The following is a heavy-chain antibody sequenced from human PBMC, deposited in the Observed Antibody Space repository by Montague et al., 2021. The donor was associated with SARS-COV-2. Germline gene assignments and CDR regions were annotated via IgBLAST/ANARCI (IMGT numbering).Heavy chain of an antibody. CDR1: GRSFSGYS. CDR2: IYHSGST. V-gene: IGHV4-34*01. D-gene: IGHD2-2*02. CDR3: RVVPAGIPKGPNFYYMDV. J-gene: IGHJ6*03. Sequence: SETLSLTCAVYGRSFSGYSWSWIRQPPGKGLDWIGQIYHSGSTNYNPSLKSRVTISVDTSKNQFSLKLSSVTAADTALYYCRVVPAGIPKGPNFYYMDVWGKGTTVTVSS.